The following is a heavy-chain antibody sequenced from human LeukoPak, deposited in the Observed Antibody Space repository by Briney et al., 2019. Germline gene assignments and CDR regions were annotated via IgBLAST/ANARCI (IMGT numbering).Heavy chain of an antibody. Sequence: GGSLRLSCAASGFTFSSHWMHWVRQAPGRGLVWVSRINSDGSSTSYADSVKGRFTISRDNAKNTLYLEMNSLRAEDTAVYYCARGTYTGSRPDYWGQGTLVTVSS. CDR3: ARGTYTGSRPDY. V-gene: IGHV3-74*01. CDR2: INSDGSST. D-gene: IGHD1-1*01. CDR1: GFTFSSHW. J-gene: IGHJ4*02.